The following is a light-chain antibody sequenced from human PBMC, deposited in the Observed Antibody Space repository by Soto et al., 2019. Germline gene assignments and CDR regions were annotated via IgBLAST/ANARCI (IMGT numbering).Light chain of an antibody. J-gene: IGKJ5*01. CDR1: QGISSY. CDR3: QKLNTYPIN. CDR2: AAS. Sequence: DIPLTQSPYFLSASLGDRVTITLRASQGISSYVAWLQQKPGKAPNLLIYAASTLQSGVPSRFSGSGSGTEFTLTISSLQPEDFATYYCQKLNTYPINCGQGQRRAIK. V-gene: IGKV1-9*01.